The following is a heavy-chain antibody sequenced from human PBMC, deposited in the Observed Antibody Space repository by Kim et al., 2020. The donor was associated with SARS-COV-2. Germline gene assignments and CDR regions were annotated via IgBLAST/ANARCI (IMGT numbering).Heavy chain of an antibody. D-gene: IGHD3-22*01. V-gene: IGHV4-59*01. CDR3: AREDYYDSSGYNGYFQH. Sequence: LRSRVTISVDTSKNQFSLKLSSVTAADTAVYYCAREDYYDSSGYNGYFQHWGQGTLVTVSS. J-gene: IGHJ1*01.